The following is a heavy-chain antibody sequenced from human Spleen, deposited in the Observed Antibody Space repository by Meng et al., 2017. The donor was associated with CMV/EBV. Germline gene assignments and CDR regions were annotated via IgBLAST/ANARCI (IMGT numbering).Heavy chain of an antibody. Sequence: SETLSLTCTVSGGSISNSSYYWGWIRQPPGKGLEWIGEINHSGSTNYNPSLKSRVTISVDTSKNQFSLKLSSVTAADTAVYYCARVRKGYYMDDYFDYWGQGTLVTVSS. D-gene: IGHD2/OR15-2a*01. CDR2: INHSGST. CDR1: GGSISNSSYY. CDR3: ARVRKGYYMDDYFDY. J-gene: IGHJ4*02. V-gene: IGHV4-39*07.